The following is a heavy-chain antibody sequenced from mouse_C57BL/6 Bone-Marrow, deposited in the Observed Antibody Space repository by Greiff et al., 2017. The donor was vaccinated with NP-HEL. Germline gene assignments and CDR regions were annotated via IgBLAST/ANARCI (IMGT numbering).Heavy chain of an antibody. CDR3: ARMDDYDVAMDY. CDR2: IYPGSGNT. D-gene: IGHD2-4*01. CDR1: GYTFTDYY. V-gene: IGHV1-76*01. Sequence: QVQLQQSGAELVRPGASVKLSCKASGYTFTDYYINWVKQRPGQGLEWIARIYPGSGNTYYNEKFKGKATLTAEKSSSTAYMQLSSLTSEDSAVYFCARMDDYDVAMDYWGQGTSVTVSS. J-gene: IGHJ4*01.